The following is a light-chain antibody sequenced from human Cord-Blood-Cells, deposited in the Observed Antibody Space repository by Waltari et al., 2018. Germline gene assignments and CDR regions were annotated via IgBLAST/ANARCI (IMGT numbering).Light chain of an antibody. CDR3: NSRDSSGNHYV. V-gene: IGLV3-19*01. J-gene: IGLJ1*01. CDR1: SLRSEY. Sequence: SSELTQDPAVSVALGQTVRITWQGDSLRSEYASWYKQKPGQAPVLVIYGKNNRPSGIPDRCSGSSSGNTASLTITGAQAEDEADYYCNSRDSSGNHYVFGTGTKVTVL. CDR2: GKN.